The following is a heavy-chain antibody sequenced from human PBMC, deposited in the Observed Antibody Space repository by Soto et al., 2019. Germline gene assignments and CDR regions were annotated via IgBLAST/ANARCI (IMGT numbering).Heavy chain of an antibody. V-gene: IGHV1-3*01. CDR2: IHAGAGDS. J-gene: IGHJ6*02. Sequence: QVQLVQSGAEVMKPGASVKISCKASGDTFTRYGVHWVRQAPGQMLEWMGWIHAGAGDSTYSQKFLGRVTITQDTSATPASLELSRLRSEDTAVYYCARPGGNSFRTNRYYRGMDVWGQGTTVTVSS. CDR3: ARPGGNSFRTNRYYRGMDV. D-gene: IGHD3-16*01. CDR1: GDTFTRYG.